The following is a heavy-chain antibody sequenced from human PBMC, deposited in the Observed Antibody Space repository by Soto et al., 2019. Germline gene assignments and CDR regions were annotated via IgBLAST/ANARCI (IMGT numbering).Heavy chain of an antibody. V-gene: IGHV4-59*12. J-gene: IGHJ5*02. CDR3: AREGLRMWFDP. Sequence: SETLSLTCTVSGGSISSYYWSWIRQPPGKGLEWIGYIYYSGSTNYNPSLKSRVTISVDTSKNQFSLKLSSVTAADTAVYYCAREGLRMWFDPWGQGTLVTVSS. CDR2: IYYSGST. CDR1: GGSISSYY. D-gene: IGHD3-16*01.